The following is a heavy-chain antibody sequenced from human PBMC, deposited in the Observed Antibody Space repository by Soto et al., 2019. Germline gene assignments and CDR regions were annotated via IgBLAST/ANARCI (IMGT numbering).Heavy chain of an antibody. CDR1: GWTFGTYS. J-gene: IGHJ6*02. V-gene: IGHV3-48*02. CDR2: INSDSDNI. Sequence: PGGSLRLSCAASGWTFGTYSMNWVRQAPGKGLEWIAYINSDSDNIMYADSVKGRFTTSRDNAKNSLFLQMNSLTDEDTAVYYCARLYYDYVWGQGTTVTVSS. D-gene: IGHD3-3*01. CDR3: ARLYYDYV.